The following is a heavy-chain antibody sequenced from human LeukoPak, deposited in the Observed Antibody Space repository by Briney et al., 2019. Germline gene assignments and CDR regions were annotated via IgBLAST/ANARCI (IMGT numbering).Heavy chain of an antibody. CDR1: GYTLTELS. CDR3: ATTIPPAIGFDAFDI. J-gene: IGHJ3*02. CDR2: FDPEDGAA. D-gene: IGHD2-2*02. Sequence: ASVKVSCKVSGYTLTELSMHWVRQAPGKGLEWMGSFDPEDGAAIYAQKFQGRVTMTEDTSTDTAYMELSSLRSEDTAMYYCATTIPPAIGFDAFDIWGQGTMVTVSS. V-gene: IGHV1-24*01.